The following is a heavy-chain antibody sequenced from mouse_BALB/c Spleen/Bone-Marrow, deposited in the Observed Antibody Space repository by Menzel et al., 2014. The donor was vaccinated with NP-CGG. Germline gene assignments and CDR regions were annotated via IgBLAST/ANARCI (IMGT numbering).Heavy chain of an antibody. CDR1: GLTFTSYW. CDR2: INPSNGRT. Sequence: QVQLQQSGAELVKPGASVKLSCMASGLTFTSYWIRWVKQRPGQGPEWIGEINPSNGRTNYNEKFKSKATLTEDKSSSTAYMQLSSLTSEDSAVYYCARDGNYRYAMDYWGQGTSVTVSS. CDR3: ARDGNYRYAMDY. J-gene: IGHJ4*01. D-gene: IGHD2-1*01. V-gene: IGHV1S81*02.